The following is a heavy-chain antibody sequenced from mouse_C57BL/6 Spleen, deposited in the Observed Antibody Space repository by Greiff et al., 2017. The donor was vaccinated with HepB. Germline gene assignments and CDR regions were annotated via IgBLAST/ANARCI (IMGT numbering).Heavy chain of an antibody. Sequence: EVQVVESGGGLVKPGGSLKLSCAASGFTFSSYAMSWVRQTPEKRLEWVATISDGGSYTYYPDNVKGRFTISRDNAKNNLYLQMSHLKSEDTAMYYCARGDDGYYRSMDVWGQGTSVTVSS. CDR1: GFTFSSYA. V-gene: IGHV5-4*01. CDR3: ARGDDGYYRSMDV. D-gene: IGHD2-3*01. J-gene: IGHJ4*01. CDR2: ISDGGSYT.